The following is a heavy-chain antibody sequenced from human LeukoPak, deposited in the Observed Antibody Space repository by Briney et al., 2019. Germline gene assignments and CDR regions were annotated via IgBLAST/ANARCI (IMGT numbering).Heavy chain of an antibody. V-gene: IGHV3-23*01. CDR3: ATRRGQY. CDR1: GLTFSGLD. J-gene: IGHJ1*01. D-gene: IGHD3-10*01. Sequence: GGTLRPSCGASGLTFSGLDMTWGRRGPGKGGGWCSGIGTSGTRTSYADSVKGRFTISRDNSNNTLSLQMNSLRGEDTAVYYCATRRGQYWGQGTLVTVSS. CDR2: IGTSGTRT.